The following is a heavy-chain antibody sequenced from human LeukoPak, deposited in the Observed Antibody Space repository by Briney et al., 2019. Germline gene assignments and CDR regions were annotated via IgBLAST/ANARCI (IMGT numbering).Heavy chain of an antibody. J-gene: IGHJ4*02. CDR1: GFTFSSYS. CDR2: ISSSSSYI. Sequence: GGSLRLSCAASGFTFSSYSMNWVRQAPGKGLEWVSSISSSSSYIYYADSAKGRFTISRDNAKNSLYLQMNSLRAEDTAVYYCARTGGGYSYGWAYWGQGTLVTVSS. V-gene: IGHV3-21*01. D-gene: IGHD5-18*01. CDR3: ARTGGGYSYGWAY.